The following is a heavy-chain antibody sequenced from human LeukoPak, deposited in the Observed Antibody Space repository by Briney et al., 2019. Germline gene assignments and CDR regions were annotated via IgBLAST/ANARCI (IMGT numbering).Heavy chain of an antibody. Sequence: ASVKVFCKASGGTFSSYAISWVRQAPGQGLEWMGGIIPIFGTANYAQKFQGRVTITADESTSTAYMELSSLRSEDTAVYYCARDGYNLDYYYYMDVWGKGTTVTVSS. J-gene: IGHJ6*03. V-gene: IGHV1-69*13. CDR1: GGTFSSYA. CDR3: ARDGYNLDYYYYMDV. D-gene: IGHD5-24*01. CDR2: IIPIFGTA.